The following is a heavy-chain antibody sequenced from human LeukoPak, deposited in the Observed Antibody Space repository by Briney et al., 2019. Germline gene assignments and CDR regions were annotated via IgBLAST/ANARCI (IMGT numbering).Heavy chain of an antibody. D-gene: IGHD4-23*01. CDR1: GGSISSYY. V-gene: IGHV4-59*01. CDR2: IYYSGST. Sequence: PSETLSLTCTVSGGSISSYYWSWIRQPPGKGLEWIGYIYYSGSTNYNPSLKSRVTISVDTSKNQFSLNLSSVTAADTAVYYCARANYGGNSEYWGQGTLVTVSS. CDR3: ARANYGGNSEY. J-gene: IGHJ4*02.